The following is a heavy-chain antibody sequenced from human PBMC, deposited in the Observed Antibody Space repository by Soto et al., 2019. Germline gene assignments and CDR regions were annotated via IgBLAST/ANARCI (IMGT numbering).Heavy chain of an antibody. V-gene: IGHV3-11*06. Sequence: PGGSLRLSCAASGFTFSDYYMSWIRQAPGKGLEWVSYISSSSSYTNYADSVKGRFIISRDNAKNSLYLQMNSLRAEDTAVYYCASTGAPSDYWGQGTLVTVSS. J-gene: IGHJ4*02. CDR2: ISSSSSYT. CDR1: GFTFSDYY. CDR3: ASTGAPSDY.